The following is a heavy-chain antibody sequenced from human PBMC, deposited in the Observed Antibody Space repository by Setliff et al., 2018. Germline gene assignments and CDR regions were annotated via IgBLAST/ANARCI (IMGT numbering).Heavy chain of an antibody. CDR3: ARSLSSGSYWNPRPFYSDS. CDR2: IYYSGST. D-gene: IGHD3-10*01. CDR1: GGSISSGNYY. Sequence: SETLSLTCRVSGGSISSGNYYWGLIRQPPGKGLEWVATIYYSGSTYSNPSLKSRLIISVDAPDNQFSVKLSSVTAADTAVYFCARSLSSGSYWNPRPFYSDSWGQGTLVTVSS. V-gene: IGHV4-39*01. J-gene: IGHJ4*02.